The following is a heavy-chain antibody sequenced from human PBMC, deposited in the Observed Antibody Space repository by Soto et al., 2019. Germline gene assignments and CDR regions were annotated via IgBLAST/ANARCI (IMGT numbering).Heavy chain of an antibody. V-gene: IGHV3-15*04. CDR2: IGGNTESGTT. CDR1: GFTFSKAF. Sequence: DVLLVESGGGLVKPGGSLRLSCAASGFTFSKAFLSWVRQAPGKGLEWVGHIGGNTESGTTKYAAPVRGRFTISRDDSKNTMYLQMNSLKTEDTAMYYCTVSGGYSNSHHWFDPWGQGTPVIVSS. CDR3: TVSGGYSNSHHWFDP. J-gene: IGHJ5*02. D-gene: IGHD6-13*01.